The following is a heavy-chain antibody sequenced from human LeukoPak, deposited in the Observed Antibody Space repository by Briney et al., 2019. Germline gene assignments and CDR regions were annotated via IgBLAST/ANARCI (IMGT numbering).Heavy chain of an antibody. J-gene: IGHJ4*02. V-gene: IGHV3-21*01. CDR1: GFTFSSYS. D-gene: IGHD1-14*01. CDR3: ARAATTGSFDY. Sequence: GGSLRLSCAASGFTFSSYSMNWVRQAPGKGLEWVPSISSSSSYIYYADSVKGRFTISRDNAKNSLYLQMNSLRAEDTAVYYCARAATTGSFDYWGQGTLVTVSS. CDR2: ISSSSSYI.